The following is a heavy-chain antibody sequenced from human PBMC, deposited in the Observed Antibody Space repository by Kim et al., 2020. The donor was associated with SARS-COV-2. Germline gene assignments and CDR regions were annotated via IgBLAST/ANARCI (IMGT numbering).Heavy chain of an antibody. D-gene: IGHD3-10*01. CDR2: IDPSDSYT. V-gene: IGHV5-10-1*01. J-gene: IGHJ4*02. Sequence: GESLKISCKGSGYSFTSYWISWVRQMPGKGLEWMGRIDPSDSYTNYSPSFQGHVTISADKSISTAYLQWSSLKASDTAMYYCAASFGLLGFGELPFDYWGQGTLVTVSS. CDR1: GYSFTSYW. CDR3: AASFGLLGFGELPFDY.